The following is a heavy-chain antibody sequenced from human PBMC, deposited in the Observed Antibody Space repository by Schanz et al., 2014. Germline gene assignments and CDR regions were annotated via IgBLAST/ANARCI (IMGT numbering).Heavy chain of an antibody. J-gene: IGHJ4*02. D-gene: IGHD5-12*01. Sequence: VQLVESGGGMVQPGGSLRLSCAASGFTFSDHYMDWVRQAPGKGLEWVAVMSYDGSNKYYADSMEGRFTISRDNAQNSLFLQMNSLRVEDTAVYYCARDPNSVNEIDYWGQGTLVTVSS. CDR2: MSYDGSNK. V-gene: IGHV3-30-3*01. CDR3: ARDPNSVNEIDY. CDR1: GFTFSDHY.